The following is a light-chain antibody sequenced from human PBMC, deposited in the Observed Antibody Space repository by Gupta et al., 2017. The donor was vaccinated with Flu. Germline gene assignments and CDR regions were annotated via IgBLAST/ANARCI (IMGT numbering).Light chain of an antibody. Sequence: EIVLTQSPGTLSLSPGERGTLSCWASQNISSRYLAWYQQKFGQAPRLLMYGAFNRATGIPDRFSGSGSGTDFTLTISRLEPEDFAVYYCHQHGSSPWTFGQGTKVEIK. V-gene: IGKV3-20*01. CDR1: QNISSRY. CDR2: GAF. CDR3: HQHGSSPWT. J-gene: IGKJ1*01.